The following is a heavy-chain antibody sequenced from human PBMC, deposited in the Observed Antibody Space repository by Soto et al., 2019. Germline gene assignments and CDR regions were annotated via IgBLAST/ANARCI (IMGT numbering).Heavy chain of an antibody. Sequence: QVQLQESGPGLVKPSETLSLTCTVSGGSIGTYFWSWIRQPPGKGLEWIGSIYYSGTTDYNPSLKSRVSLSLDASKYQVSLSLNSVTAAETAAYYCARVNPPRSGGSCYYTYFWFDPWGQGTLVTVSS. J-gene: IGHJ5*02. D-gene: IGHD2-15*01. CDR2: IYYSGTT. CDR3: ARVNPPRSGGSCYYTYFWFDP. CDR1: GGSIGTYF. V-gene: IGHV4-59*01.